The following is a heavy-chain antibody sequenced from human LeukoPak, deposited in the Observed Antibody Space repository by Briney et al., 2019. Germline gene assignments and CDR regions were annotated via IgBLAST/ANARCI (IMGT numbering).Heavy chain of an antibody. CDR3: AREKWLTPGDD. V-gene: IGHV3-7*04. Sequence: PGGSLRLSCAASGFTFSRYWMSWVRQAPGRGLELVANIKQDGSEKHYLDSVKGRFTISRDNAKNTLYLQKNSLRAEDTAVYYCAREKWLTPGDDWGQGTLVTVSS. D-gene: IGHD3-22*01. J-gene: IGHJ4*02. CDR1: GFTFSRYW. CDR2: IKQDGSEK.